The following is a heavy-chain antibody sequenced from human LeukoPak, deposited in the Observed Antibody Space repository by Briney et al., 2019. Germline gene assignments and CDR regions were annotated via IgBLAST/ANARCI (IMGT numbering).Heavy chain of an antibody. CDR3: ARVWELSFDH. CDR2: TYSDGST. Sequence: PGGSLRLSCAASGFTVSRNYMSWVRQAPGKGLEWVSLTYSDGSTSYTDSVKGRFTISRDNSRNTLSLQMNSLRAEDTALYYCARVWELSFDHWGRGTLVTVS. J-gene: IGHJ4*02. CDR1: GFTVSRNY. V-gene: IGHV3-53*01. D-gene: IGHD1-26*01.